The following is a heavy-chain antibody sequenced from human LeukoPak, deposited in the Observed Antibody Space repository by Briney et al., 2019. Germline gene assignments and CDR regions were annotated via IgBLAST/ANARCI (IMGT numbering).Heavy chain of an antibody. CDR3: ARDYTGGASHEFDY. Sequence: GGSLRLSCAASGFTFNNYAMNWARQAPGKGLEWVASINHNGNVNYYVDSVKGRFTISRDNAKNSLYLQMNSLRAEDTAVYYCARDYTGGASHEFDYWGQGTLVTVSS. CDR1: GFTFNNYA. D-gene: IGHD1-1*01. CDR2: INHNGNVN. V-gene: IGHV3-7*01. J-gene: IGHJ4*02.